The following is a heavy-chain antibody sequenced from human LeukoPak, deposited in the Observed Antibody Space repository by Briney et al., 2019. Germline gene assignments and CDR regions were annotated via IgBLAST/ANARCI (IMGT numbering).Heavy chain of an antibody. CDR2: IIPIFGTA. CDR1: GGTFSSYA. Sequence: SVKVSCKASGGTFSSYAISWVRQAPGQGLEWMGGIIPIFGTANYAQKFQGRVTITTDESTSTAYMELSSLRSEDTAVYYCARVLGWNYAEWFDPWGQGTLVTVSS. CDR3: ARVLGWNYAEWFDP. V-gene: IGHV1-69*05. D-gene: IGHD1-7*01. J-gene: IGHJ5*02.